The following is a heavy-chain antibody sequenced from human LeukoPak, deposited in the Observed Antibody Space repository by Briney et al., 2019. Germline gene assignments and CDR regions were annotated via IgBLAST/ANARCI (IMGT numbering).Heavy chain of an antibody. D-gene: IGHD3-22*01. CDR1: GFTFSSYS. Sequence: PGGSLRLSCAASGFTFSSYSMNWVRQAPGKGLEWVSSISSSSSYIYYADSVKGRFTISRDNAKNSLYLQMNSLRAEDTAVYYCARGMRSSGYYLDFDYWGQGTPVTVSS. J-gene: IGHJ4*02. CDR2: ISSSSSYI. V-gene: IGHV3-21*01. CDR3: ARGMRSSGYYLDFDY.